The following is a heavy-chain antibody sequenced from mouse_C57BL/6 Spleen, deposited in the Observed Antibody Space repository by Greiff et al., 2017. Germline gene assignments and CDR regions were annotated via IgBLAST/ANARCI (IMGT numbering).Heavy chain of an antibody. CDR3: TNGDDYWFAY. CDR2: IDPETGGT. CDR1: GYTFTDYE. J-gene: IGHJ3*01. D-gene: IGHD2-4*01. Sequence: QVQLQQSGAELVRPGASVTLSCKASGYTFTDYEMHWVKQTPVHGLEWIGAIDPETGGTAYNQKFKGKAILTADKSSSTAYMELRSLTSEDSAVYYCTNGDDYWFAYWGQGTLVTVSA. V-gene: IGHV1-15*01.